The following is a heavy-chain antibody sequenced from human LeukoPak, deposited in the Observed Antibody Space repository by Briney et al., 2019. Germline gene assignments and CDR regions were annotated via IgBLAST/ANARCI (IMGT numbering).Heavy chain of an antibody. CDR2: ISYDGSNK. CDR3: AKPLAKQWLVPGDY. V-gene: IGHV3-30*18. Sequence: PGGSLSLSCAASGFTFSSYGMHWVRQAPGKGLEWVAVISYDGSNKYYADSVKGRFTISRDNSKNTLYLQMNSLRAEDTAVYYCAKPLAKQWLVPGDYWGQGTLVTVSS. J-gene: IGHJ4*02. D-gene: IGHD6-19*01. CDR1: GFTFSSYG.